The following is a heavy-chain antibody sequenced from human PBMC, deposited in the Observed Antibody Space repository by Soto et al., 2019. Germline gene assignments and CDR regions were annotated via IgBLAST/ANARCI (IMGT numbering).Heavy chain of an antibody. CDR3: ARDWAWNYDY. D-gene: IGHD1-7*01. Sequence: QVQLVESGGGVVQPGRSLRLSCAASGFTVSYFGLHWVRQAPGKGLEWVAFISSDGGKAYYADSMKGRFTISRDNSKNTLDLQMNSLNPEDTAVYYCARDWAWNYDYWGQGTLVTVSS. CDR2: ISSDGGKA. CDR1: GFTVSYFG. V-gene: IGHV3-30-3*01. J-gene: IGHJ4*02.